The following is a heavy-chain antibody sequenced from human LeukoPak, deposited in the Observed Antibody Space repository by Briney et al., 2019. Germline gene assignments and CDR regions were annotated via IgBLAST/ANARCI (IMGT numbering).Heavy chain of an antibody. CDR1: GFTFRSYD. V-gene: IGHV3-23*01. D-gene: IGHD2-2*01. CDR2: PSGSGDST. J-gene: IGHJ4*02. CDR3: AKEVWSAMYYFDF. Sequence: GGSLRLSCAASGFTFRSYDMSWVRQAPGKGLEWVSTPSGSGDSTYYADSVKGRFTISRDNSKNTLFLQMNSMRAEDTAVYYCAKEVWSAMYYFDFWGQGTLVTVSS.